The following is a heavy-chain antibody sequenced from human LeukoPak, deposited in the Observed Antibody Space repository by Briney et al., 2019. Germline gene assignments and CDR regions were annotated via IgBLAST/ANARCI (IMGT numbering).Heavy chain of an antibody. CDR2: ISGSGGST. D-gene: IGHD3-10*01. CDR1: GFTFSSYV. Sequence: GGSLRLSCAVTGFTFSSYVMSWVRQAPGKGLEWVSSISGSGGSTYYADSVKGRFAISKDNSKKTLYLQMNSLRADDTAVYYCASWVPDRGFDYWGQGTLVTVSS. J-gene: IGHJ4*02. CDR3: ASWVPDRGFDY. V-gene: IGHV3-23*01.